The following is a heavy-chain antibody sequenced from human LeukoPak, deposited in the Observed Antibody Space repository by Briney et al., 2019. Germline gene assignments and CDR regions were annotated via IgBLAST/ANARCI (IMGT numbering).Heavy chain of an antibody. CDR3: ARVPLDRRITMVRGRYFDY. J-gene: IGHJ4*02. V-gene: IGHV3-48*03. D-gene: IGHD3-10*01. Sequence: GRFTISRDNAKNSLYLQMNSLRAEDTAVYYCARVPLDRRITMVRGRYFDYWGQGTLVTVSS.